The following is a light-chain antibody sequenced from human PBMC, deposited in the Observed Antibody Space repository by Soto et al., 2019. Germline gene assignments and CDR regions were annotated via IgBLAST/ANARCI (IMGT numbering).Light chain of an antibody. CDR2: DAY. CDR1: QSVSSY. J-gene: IGKJ4*01. V-gene: IGKV3D-15*01. Sequence: EVVMTQSPVTLSVSPGERATLSCMASQSVSSYLAWYQQKPGQAPRLLIYDAYNRATGIPARFSGSGSGTEFTLTISSLQSEDFALYYCQQYHTWPITFGEGTKVEIK. CDR3: QQYHTWPIT.